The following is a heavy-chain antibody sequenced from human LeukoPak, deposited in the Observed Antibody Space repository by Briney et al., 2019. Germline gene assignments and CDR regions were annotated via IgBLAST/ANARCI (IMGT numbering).Heavy chain of an antibody. CDR1: GGTFSSYA. Sequence: SVKVSCKASGGTFSSYAISWVRQAPGQGLEWMGRIIPIFGTANYAQKFQGRVTITTDESTSTAYMELSSLRSEDTAVYYCARGDGYGDYAGAFDIWGQGTMVTVSS. CDR2: IIPIFGTA. D-gene: IGHD4-17*01. J-gene: IGHJ3*02. V-gene: IGHV1-69*05. CDR3: ARGDGYGDYAGAFDI.